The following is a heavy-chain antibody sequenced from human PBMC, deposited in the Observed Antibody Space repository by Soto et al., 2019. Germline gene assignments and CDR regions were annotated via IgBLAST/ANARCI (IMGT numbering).Heavy chain of an antibody. V-gene: IGHV3-23*01. Sequence: EVQLLESGGGLVQPGGSLRLSCAASGFTFSSYAMSWVRQAPGKGLEWVSAISGSGGSTYYADSVKGRFTISRDNSKNTLYVQMNSLRAEATAVYYCAKGARPSYEILTGYQEKYGYCDLWGRGTLVTVSS. CDR1: GFTFSSYA. CDR3: AKGARPSYEILTGYQEKYGYCDL. D-gene: IGHD3-9*01. CDR2: ISGSGGST. J-gene: IGHJ2*01.